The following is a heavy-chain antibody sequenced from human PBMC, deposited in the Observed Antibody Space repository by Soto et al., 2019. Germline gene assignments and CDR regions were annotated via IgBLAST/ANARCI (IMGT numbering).Heavy chain of an antibody. D-gene: IGHD3-22*01. CDR1: GFTFSTYA. CDR3: AKRFGTGYYSAFDI. CDR2: LSGGGGDT. Sequence: PGGSLRLSXAASGFTFSTYAMTWVRQAPGKGLEWVSSLSGGGGDTYYADSVKGRFTISRDNSKNTLSLQMNSLSAEDTAVYYCAKRFGTGYYSAFDIWGQGTMVTVSS. J-gene: IGHJ3*02. V-gene: IGHV3-23*01.